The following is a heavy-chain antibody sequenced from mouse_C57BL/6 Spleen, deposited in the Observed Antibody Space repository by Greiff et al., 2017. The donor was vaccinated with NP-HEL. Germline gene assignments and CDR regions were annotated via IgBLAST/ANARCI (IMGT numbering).Heavy chain of an antibody. Sequence: VQRVESGPGLVQPSQSLSITCTVSGFSLTSYGVHWVRQSPGKGLEWLGVIWSGGSTDYNAAFISRLSISKDNSKSQVFIKMNSLQAEDTAIYYCARIGWDYAMDYWGQGTSVTVSS. D-gene: IGHD1-1*02. V-gene: IGHV2-2*01. CDR1: GFSLTSYG. J-gene: IGHJ4*01. CDR3: ARIGWDYAMDY. CDR2: IWSGGST.